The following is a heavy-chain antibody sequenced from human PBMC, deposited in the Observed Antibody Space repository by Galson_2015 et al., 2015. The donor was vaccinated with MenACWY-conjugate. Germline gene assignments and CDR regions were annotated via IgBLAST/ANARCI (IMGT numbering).Heavy chain of an antibody. Sequence: CAISGDSVLSNSAAWHWIRQSPSRGLEWLGRTYYRSKWYSDYAISVKSRITINPDSSKHQFSLHLNSVTSEDTAVYYCARSDGHFYSYMDVWGQGTTVTVSS. CDR2: TYYRSKWYS. V-gene: IGHV6-1*01. CDR1: GDSVLSNSAA. CDR3: ARSDGHFYSYMDV. J-gene: IGHJ6*03.